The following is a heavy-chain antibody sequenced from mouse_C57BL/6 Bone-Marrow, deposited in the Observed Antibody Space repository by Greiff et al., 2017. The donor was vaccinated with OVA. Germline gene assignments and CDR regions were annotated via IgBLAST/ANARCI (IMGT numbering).Heavy chain of an antibody. D-gene: IGHD2-2*01. J-gene: IGHJ3*01. CDR2: ISSGSSTI. V-gene: IGHV5-17*03. CDR1: GFTFSDYG. Sequence: EVKVVESGGGLVKPGGSLKLSCAASGFTFSDYGMHWVRQAPEKGLEWVAYISSGSSTIYYADTVKGRFTISRDNAKNTLYLQMSRLKSEDTAMYYCARPSTMVTRAGFAYWGQGTLVTVSA. CDR3: ARPSTMVTRAGFAY.